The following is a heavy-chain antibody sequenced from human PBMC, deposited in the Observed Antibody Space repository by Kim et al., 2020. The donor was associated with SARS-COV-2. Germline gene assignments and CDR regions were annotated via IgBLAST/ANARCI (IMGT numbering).Heavy chain of an antibody. D-gene: IGHD1-7*01. CDR2: KEYN. CDR3: ARKNYFDT. J-gene: IGHJ5*02. V-gene: IGHV6-1*01. Sequence: KEYNDYAVAVKSRITINPDTSKNEFSLQLNSVTPEDTAVYYCARKNYFDTWGQGTLVTVSS.